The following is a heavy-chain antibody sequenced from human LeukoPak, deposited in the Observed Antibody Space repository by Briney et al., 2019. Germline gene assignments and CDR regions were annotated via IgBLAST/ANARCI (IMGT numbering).Heavy chain of an antibody. J-gene: IGHJ4*02. D-gene: IGHD6-19*01. CDR3: AKAGIAVPATPEY. CDR2: ISSSGGTT. V-gene: IGHV3-23*01. Sequence: GGSLRLSCAASGFTISSYAMNWVRQAPGKGLEWVSVISSSGGTTYYSDSVKGRFIISRDNSKNTLYLQMNSLRAEDTAVYYCAKAGIAVPATPEYCGQGTQVTVSS. CDR1: GFTISSYA.